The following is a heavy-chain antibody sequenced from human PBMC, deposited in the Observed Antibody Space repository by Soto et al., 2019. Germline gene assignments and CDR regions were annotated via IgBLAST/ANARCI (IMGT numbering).Heavy chain of an antibody. V-gene: IGHV1-58*02. CDR2: NVVGSGNT. Sequence: GASVKVSCKASGFTFTSSAMQWVRQARGQRLEWIGWNVVGSGNTNYAQKFQERVTITRDMSTSTAYMELSSLRSEDTAVYYCAAVARGDYIWGSYRGPQLNFDYWGQGTLVTVSS. J-gene: IGHJ4*02. D-gene: IGHD3-16*02. CDR1: GFTFTSSA. CDR3: AAVARGDYIWGSYRGPQLNFDY.